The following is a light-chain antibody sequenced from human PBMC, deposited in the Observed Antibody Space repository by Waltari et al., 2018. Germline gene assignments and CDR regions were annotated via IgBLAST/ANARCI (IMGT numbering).Light chain of an antibody. V-gene: IGKV3-15*01. Sequence: ETVMTQSPATLSVSPGERATLSCRASQSLSSNLAWYQQKPGQAPRLLIYGASTRATGIPARFSGSGSGTEFTLTISSLQSEDFAVYYCQQYNNWPLT. CDR1: QSLSSN. CDR3: QQYNNWPLT. CDR2: GAS. J-gene: IGKJ5*01.